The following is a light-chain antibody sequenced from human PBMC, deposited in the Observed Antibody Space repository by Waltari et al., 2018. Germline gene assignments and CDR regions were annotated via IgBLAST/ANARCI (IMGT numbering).Light chain of an antibody. Sequence: QSALTQPPSASGSPGQSVTISCTGTSSDVGGFDYVSWYQQHPGKVPRLMIYEVSKRPSGVPDRFPVSNPGNTASLTVSGLQVEDEADYYCSSFAGSSQMLFGGGTKLTVL. CDR3: SSFAGSSQML. CDR2: EVS. CDR1: SSDVGGFDY. V-gene: IGLV2-8*01. J-gene: IGLJ2*01.